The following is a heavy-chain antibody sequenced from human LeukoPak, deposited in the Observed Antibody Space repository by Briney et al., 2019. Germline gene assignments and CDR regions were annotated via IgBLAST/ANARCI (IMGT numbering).Heavy chain of an antibody. D-gene: IGHD5-12*01. CDR2: ISSSGSTI. V-gene: IGHV3-11*01. J-gene: IGHJ6*03. CDR3: AREGQDVYSGLNYYYYMDV. CDR1: GFTFSDYY. Sequence: GGSLRLSCAASGFTFSDYYMSWIRQAPGKGLEWVSYISSSGSTIYYADSVKGRFTISRDNAKNSLYLQMNSLRAGDTAVYYCAREGQDVYSGLNYYYYMDVWGKGTTVTVSS.